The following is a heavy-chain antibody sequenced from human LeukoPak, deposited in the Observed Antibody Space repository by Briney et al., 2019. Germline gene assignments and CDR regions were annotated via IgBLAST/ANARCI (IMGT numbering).Heavy chain of an antibody. CDR2: INNHGSET. D-gene: IGHD5-24*01. CDR3: TRDQGWQQFDS. V-gene: IGHV3-7*01. Sequence: GGSLRLSCAASGFTFSSYEMNWVRQTPGKGLERVANINNHGSETYYVDSVRGRFTISRDNAKNSLYLQMNSLRDDDTAVYFCTRDQGWQQFDSWGQGTLVTVSS. CDR1: GFTFSSYE. J-gene: IGHJ4*02.